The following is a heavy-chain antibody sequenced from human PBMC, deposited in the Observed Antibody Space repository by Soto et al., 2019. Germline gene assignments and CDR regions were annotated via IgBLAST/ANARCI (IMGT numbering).Heavy chain of an antibody. V-gene: IGHV4-4*02. D-gene: IGHD5-18*01. CDR3: ARVTYSYGLGFFEY. CDR2: IYHSGST. Sequence: QVQLQESGPGLVKPSGTLSLTCAVSSGSISSSNWWSWVRQPPGKGLEWIGEIYHSGSTNYNPSLKSLVTISVDNYKNQFSLKPSSVTAADTAVYYCARVTYSYGLGFFEYWGQGTLVTVSS. J-gene: IGHJ4*02. CDR1: SGSISSSNW.